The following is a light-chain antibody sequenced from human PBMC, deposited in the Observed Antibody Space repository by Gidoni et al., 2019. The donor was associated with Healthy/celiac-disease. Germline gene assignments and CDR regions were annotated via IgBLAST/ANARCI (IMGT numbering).Light chain of an antibody. CDR2: SNN. J-gene: IGLJ1*01. CDR3: AAWDDSLNGYV. CDR1: SPNIGSNT. V-gene: IGLV1-44*01. Sequence: QSVLTQPPSASGTPGQRVTISCSGSSPNIGSNTVNWYQPLPGTAPKLLIYSNNQRPSGVPDRFSGSKSGTSASLASSGLQSEDEADYYCAAWDDSLNGYVFGTGTKVTVL.